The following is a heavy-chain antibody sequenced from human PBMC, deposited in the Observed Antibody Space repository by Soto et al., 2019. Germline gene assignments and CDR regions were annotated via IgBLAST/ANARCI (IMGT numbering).Heavy chain of an antibody. CDR2: IIPIFGTA. CDR3: AREGYYYDSSGYHTGQFDY. J-gene: IGHJ4*02. Sequence: QVQLVQSGAEVKKPGSSVKVSCKASGGTFSSYAISWVRQAPGQGLEWMGGIIPIFGTANYAQKFQGRVTITPDEYTSTAYMELSSLRSEDRAVYYCAREGYYYDSSGYHTGQFDYWGQGTLVTVSS. CDR1: GGTFSSYA. D-gene: IGHD3-22*01. V-gene: IGHV1-69*01.